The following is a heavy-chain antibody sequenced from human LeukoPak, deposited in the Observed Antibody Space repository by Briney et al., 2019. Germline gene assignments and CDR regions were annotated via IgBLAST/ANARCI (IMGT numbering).Heavy chain of an antibody. CDR1: GFTFSSYW. J-gene: IGHJ4*02. D-gene: IGHD6-19*01. CDR2: ISWNSGSI. Sequence: GGSLRLSCAASGFTFSSYWMSWVRQAPGKGLEWVSGISWNSGSIGYADSVKGRFTISRDNAKNSLYLQMNGLSAEDTALYYCAKEGGSGWYLDYWGQGTLVTVSS. V-gene: IGHV3-9*01. CDR3: AKEGGSGWYLDY.